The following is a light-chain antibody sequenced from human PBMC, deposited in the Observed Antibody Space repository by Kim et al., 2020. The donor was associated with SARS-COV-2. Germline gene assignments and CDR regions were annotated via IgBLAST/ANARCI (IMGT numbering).Light chain of an antibody. CDR1: KLGNQF. J-gene: IGLJ2*01. V-gene: IGLV3-1*01. CDR3: QAWDSSTDVV. CDR2: QDN. Sequence: SYELTQPPSVSVSPGQTASITCSGDKLGNQFACWYQQKPAQSPVMVIYQDNKRPSGIPERFSGSNSGNTATLTISGTQAMDEADYYCQAWDSSTDVVFGG.